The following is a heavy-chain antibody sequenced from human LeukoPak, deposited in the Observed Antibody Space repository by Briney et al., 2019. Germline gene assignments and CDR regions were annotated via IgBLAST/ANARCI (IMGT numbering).Heavy chain of an antibody. CDR1: GFTFSSYA. CDR3: ARFGQQLGFDY. D-gene: IGHD6-13*01. CDR2: ISSDGSNK. V-gene: IGHV3-30-3*01. J-gene: IGHJ4*02. Sequence: GGSLRLSCAASGFTFSSYAMHWVRQAPGKGLEWVAVISSDGSNKYYADSVKGRFTISRDNSKNTLYLQMNSLRAEDTAVYYCARFGQQLGFDYWGQGTLVTVSS.